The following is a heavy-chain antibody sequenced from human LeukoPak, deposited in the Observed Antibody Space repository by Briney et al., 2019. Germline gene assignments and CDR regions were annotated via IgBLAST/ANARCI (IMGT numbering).Heavy chain of an antibody. CDR2: LKQDGSET. Sequence: GGSLRLSCAASGFTFSSYWMSWVRQAPGKGLEWVANLKQDGSETDSVDSLKGRFTISRDNAKNLVCLQMNSLRAEDTAVYYCARIGYSSSSFDYWGQGILVTVSS. CDR1: GFTFSSYW. CDR3: ARIGYSSSSFDY. J-gene: IGHJ4*02. D-gene: IGHD6-6*01. V-gene: IGHV3-7*01.